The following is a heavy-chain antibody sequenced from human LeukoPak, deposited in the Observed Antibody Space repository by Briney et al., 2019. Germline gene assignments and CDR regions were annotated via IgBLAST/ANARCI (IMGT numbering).Heavy chain of an antibody. CDR1: GGSFSGYY. CDR3: VRGSRVYCGGDCYYY. Sequence: SETLSLTCTVFGGSFSGYYWSWIRQPPDKGLEWIGEINPSGSTNYNPSLETRVTISTNTSKNHFSLNLNSVTAADTGVYYCVRGSRVYCGGDCYYYWGQGTLVTVSS. D-gene: IGHD2-21*02. J-gene: IGHJ4*02. CDR2: INPSGST. V-gene: IGHV4-34*01.